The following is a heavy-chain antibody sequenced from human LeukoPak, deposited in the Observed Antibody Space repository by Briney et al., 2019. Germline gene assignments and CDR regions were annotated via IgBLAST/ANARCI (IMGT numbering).Heavy chain of an antibody. CDR3: ARDSGGTYRAYYGMDV. Sequence: GGSLRLSCAASGFTFSSYSMNWVRQAPGKGLEWVSSISSSSSYIYYADSVKGRFTISRDNAKNSLYLQMNSLRAEDTAVYYCARDSGGTYRAYYGMDVWGQGTTVTVSS. J-gene: IGHJ6*02. CDR2: ISSSSSYI. CDR1: GFTFSSYS. D-gene: IGHD3-16*02. V-gene: IGHV3-21*01.